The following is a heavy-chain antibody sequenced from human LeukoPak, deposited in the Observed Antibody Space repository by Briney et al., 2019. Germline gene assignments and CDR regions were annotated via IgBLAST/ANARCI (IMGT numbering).Heavy chain of an antibody. D-gene: IGHD3-3*01. CDR1: GVSFSGYY. CDR3: ARAPYYDFWSGYYYYYYYMDV. Sequence: PSETLSLTCAVYGVSFSGYYWSWLRQPPGKGLEWVGEINHSGSTNYNPSLKSRVTISVDTSKNQFSLKLRSVTAADTAVYYCARAPYYDFWSGYYYYYYYMDVWGKGTTVTVSS. V-gene: IGHV4-34*01. J-gene: IGHJ6*03. CDR2: INHSGST.